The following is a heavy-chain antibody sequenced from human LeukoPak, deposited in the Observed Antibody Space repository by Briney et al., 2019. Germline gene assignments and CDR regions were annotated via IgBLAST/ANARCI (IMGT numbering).Heavy chain of an antibody. CDR1: GFTFDDYA. J-gene: IGHJ4*02. V-gene: IGHV3-9*01. CDR3: ATDPSSGYDY. CDR2: ISWNSGSI. Sequence: GGSLRLSCAASGFTFDDYAMHWVRQAPGKGLEWVSGISWNSGSIGYADSVKGRFTISRDNAKNSLYLRMNSLRAEDTALYYCATDPSSGYDYWGQGTLVTVSS. D-gene: IGHD3-22*01.